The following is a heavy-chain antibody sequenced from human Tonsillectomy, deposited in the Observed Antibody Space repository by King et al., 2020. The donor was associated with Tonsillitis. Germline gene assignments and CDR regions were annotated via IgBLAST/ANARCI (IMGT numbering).Heavy chain of an antibody. CDR1: GGTFSAYA. CDR3: ARVKEGGDYLSPFDY. V-gene: IGHV1-69*18. CDR2: IIPIFGAT. J-gene: IGHJ4*02. D-gene: IGHD4-17*01. Sequence: QLVQSGAEVKKPGSSVKVSCKASGGTFSAYAISWVRQAPGHGLEYMGRIIPIFGATDYAQKFQGRVTITADESTSTAYMELSSLRSEDTAVYYCARVKEGGDYLSPFDYWGQGTLVTVSS.